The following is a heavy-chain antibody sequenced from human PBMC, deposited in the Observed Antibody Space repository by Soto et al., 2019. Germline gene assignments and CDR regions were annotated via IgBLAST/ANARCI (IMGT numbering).Heavy chain of an antibody. CDR2: FIPIFVSA. J-gene: IGHJ1*01. CDR3: ARDLASDSTGFRGYDL. V-gene: IGHV1-69*12. D-gene: IGHD3-22*01. Sequence: QVHLVQSGAEVKKPGSSVKVSCKASGGTVSSYAITWVRQAPGKGLEWMGVFIPIFVSAHYAQKFQGRVTITADESTSTAYMELRGLRSEDTAMYYCARDLASDSTGFRGYDLWGQGTLVTVSS. CDR1: GGTVSSYA.